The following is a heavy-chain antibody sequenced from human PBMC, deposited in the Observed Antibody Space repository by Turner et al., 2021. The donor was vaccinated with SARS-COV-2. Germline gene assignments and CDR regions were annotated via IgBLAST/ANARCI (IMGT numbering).Heavy chain of an antibody. J-gene: IGHJ6*02. CDR1: GGSISSKS. CDR2: FYKIGSI. Sequence: QVQLQESGPGLVRPSETLSLTCTVSGGSISSKSWSWLRQSPGRGLEWIGYFYKIGSIDYNPSLRSRVTISVDTSKNQLSLNLISVTAADTAVDYCARHQGSGSGYDHGMNVWGQGTAVIVSS. D-gene: IGHD2-15*01. CDR3: ARHQGSGSGYDHGMNV. V-gene: IGHV4-59*08.